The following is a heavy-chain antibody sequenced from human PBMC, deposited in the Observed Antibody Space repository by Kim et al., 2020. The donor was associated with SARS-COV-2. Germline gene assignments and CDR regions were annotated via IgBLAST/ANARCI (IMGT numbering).Heavy chain of an antibody. V-gene: IGHV3-30*18. CDR2: YDGSNK. J-gene: IGHJ4*02. CDR3: AKGGLL. Sequence: YDGSNKYYADSVKGRFTISRDNSKNTLYLQMNSLRAEDTAVYYCAKGGLLWGQGTLVTVSS. D-gene: IGHD3-16*01.